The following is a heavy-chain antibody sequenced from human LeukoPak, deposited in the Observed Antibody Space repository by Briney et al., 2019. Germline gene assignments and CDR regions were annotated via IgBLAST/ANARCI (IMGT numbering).Heavy chain of an antibody. CDR2: IHPNSGGT. CDR1: GYTFTGYY. Sequence: ASVKVSCKASGYTFTGYYMHWVRQAPGQGLEWMGWIHPNSGGTNYAPKFQGWVTMTRDTSISTAYMELSRLRSDDTAVYYGARAERYYYGSGSYYLDYWGRGTRVTVSS. V-gene: IGHV1-2*04. D-gene: IGHD3-10*01. J-gene: IGHJ4*02. CDR3: ARAERYYYGSGSYYLDY.